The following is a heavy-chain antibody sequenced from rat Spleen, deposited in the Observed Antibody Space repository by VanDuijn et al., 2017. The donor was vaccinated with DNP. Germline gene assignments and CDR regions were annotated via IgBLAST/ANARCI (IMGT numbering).Heavy chain of an antibody. Sequence: EVQLVESGGDLVQPGRSLKLSCVASGFTFSNYWMTWIRQVPGKGLEWVASITSSGGNTYYPDSVKGRFTISRHNAKSTLYLQMDSLRSEDTATYYCATREGTGAIDYWGQGVMVTVSS. J-gene: IGHJ2*01. D-gene: IGHD5-1*01. CDR2: ITSSGGNT. CDR1: GFTFSNYW. V-gene: IGHV5-31*01. CDR3: ATREGTGAIDY.